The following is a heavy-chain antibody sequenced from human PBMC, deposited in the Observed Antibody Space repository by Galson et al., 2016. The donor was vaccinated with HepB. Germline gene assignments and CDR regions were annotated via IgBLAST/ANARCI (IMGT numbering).Heavy chain of an antibody. V-gene: IGHV1-69*10. D-gene: IGHD4-11*01. CDR3: ARARVTVTTGRRYYYGIDA. CDR2: TIPLIDIT. J-gene: IGHJ6*04. Sequence: SGKVSCKASGGAFKYFTVNWVRQAPGQGLEWLGRTIPLIDITNVAPKIKDRATITTDKSTNTASMQLSGLRPDDTAAYYCARARVTVTTGRRYYYGIDAWGNGTTVTVSS. CDR1: GGAFKYFT.